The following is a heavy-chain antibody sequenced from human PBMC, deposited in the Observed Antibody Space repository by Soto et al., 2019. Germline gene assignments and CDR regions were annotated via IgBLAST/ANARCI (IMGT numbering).Heavy chain of an antibody. CDR2: IYWDYSK. CDR1: GFSLSTRDVG. J-gene: IGHJ4*02. V-gene: IGHV2-5*02. CDR3: AQKGPHYFDY. Sequence: SGPTLVNPTQTLTLTCTFSGFSLSTRDVGVGWIRQPPGKALEWLAVIYWDYSKHYSPSLKTRATITKDTSKNQVVLTVTNMDPVDTATYYCAQKGPHYFDYWGQGALVTVSS.